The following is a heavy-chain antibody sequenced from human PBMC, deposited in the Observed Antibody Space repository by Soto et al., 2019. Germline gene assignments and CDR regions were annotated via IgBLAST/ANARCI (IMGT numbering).Heavy chain of an antibody. V-gene: IGHV3-23*01. CDR3: AKYTGMSYGSGIYRVRPYYFYYCMDV. D-gene: IGHD3-10*01. J-gene: IGHJ6*03. CDR1: GFTFGSHA. Sequence: EEQLLESGGGLVQPGGSLRVSCAASGFTFGSHAMGWVRQAPGKGLEWVSTISQSGGTTYYADSVMGRFTLSRDNSKDTVFLQMNSLRVDDTAVYYCAKYTGMSYGSGIYRVRPYYFYYCMDVWGKGTTVTVSS. CDR2: ISQSGGTT.